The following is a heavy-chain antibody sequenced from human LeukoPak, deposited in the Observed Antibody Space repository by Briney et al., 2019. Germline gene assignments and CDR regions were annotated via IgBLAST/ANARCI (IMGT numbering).Heavy chain of an antibody. Sequence: SSSSYYWGWIRQPPGKGLEWVSAISGSGGSTYYADSVKGRFTISRDNSQSTLNLQMNSLRTEDTAVYTCARQVGPDYWGQGTLVTVSS. CDR2: ISGSGGST. CDR3: ARQVGPDY. V-gene: IGHV3-23*01. CDR1: SSSSYY. D-gene: IGHD1-26*01. J-gene: IGHJ4*02.